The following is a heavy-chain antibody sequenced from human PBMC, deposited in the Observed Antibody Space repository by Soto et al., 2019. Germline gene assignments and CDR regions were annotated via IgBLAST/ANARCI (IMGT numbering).Heavy chain of an antibody. Sequence: TLSLTCTVSGGSISSGGYYWSWIRQHPGKGLEWIGYIYYSGSTYYNPSLKSRVTISVDTSKNQFSLKLSSVTAADTAVYYCARGGGYCISTSCYPMGDYHYYGMDVWGQGTTVTVS. D-gene: IGHD2-2*01. CDR3: ARGGGYCISTSCYPMGDYHYYGMDV. J-gene: IGHJ6*02. V-gene: IGHV4-31*03. CDR2: IYYSGST. CDR1: GGSISSGGYY.